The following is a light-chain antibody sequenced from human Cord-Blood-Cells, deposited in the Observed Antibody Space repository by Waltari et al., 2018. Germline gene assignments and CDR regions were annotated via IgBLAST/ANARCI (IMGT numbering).Light chain of an antibody. Sequence: QSALTQPASVSGSPGQSIPISCTGTSSDVGGYNYVSWYQQHPGKAPKLMIYEVSNRPSGVSNRFSGSKSGNTASLTISGLQAEDEAEYYCSSDTSSGTWVFGGGTKLTVL. CDR2: EVS. J-gene: IGLJ3*02. CDR1: SSDVGGYNY. V-gene: IGLV2-14*01. CDR3: SSDTSSGTWV.